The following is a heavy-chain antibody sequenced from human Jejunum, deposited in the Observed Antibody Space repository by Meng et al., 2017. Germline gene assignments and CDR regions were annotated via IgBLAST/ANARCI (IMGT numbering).Heavy chain of an antibody. D-gene: IGHD6-13*01. J-gene: IGHJ1*01. CDR2: INHSGST. V-gene: IGHV4-34*01. CDR3: ARPAGYSSNWYKYFQH. Sequence: QVQLQQWGAGLLKPSETLPLTCAVHGGSFSGYHWSWIRQSPGKGLEWIGEINHSGSTNYNPYLQSRVTISVDRSKSQFYLELTSVTDADTAVYYCARPAGYSSNWYKYFQHWGLGTLVTVSS. CDR1: GGSFSGYH.